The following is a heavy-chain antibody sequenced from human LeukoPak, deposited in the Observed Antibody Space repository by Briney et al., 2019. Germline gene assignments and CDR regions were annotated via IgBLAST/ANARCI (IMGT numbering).Heavy chain of an antibody. D-gene: IGHD5-12*01. CDR1: GGSISSYY. V-gene: IGHV4-59*01. Sequence: SETLSLTCTVSGGSISSYYWSWLRRPPGKGLEWIGYIYYSGSTNYNPSLKSRVTISVDTSKNQFSLKLSSVTAADTAVYYCARGAPDYDYDFDYWGQGTLVTVSS. J-gene: IGHJ4*02. CDR2: IYYSGST. CDR3: ARGAPDYDYDFDY.